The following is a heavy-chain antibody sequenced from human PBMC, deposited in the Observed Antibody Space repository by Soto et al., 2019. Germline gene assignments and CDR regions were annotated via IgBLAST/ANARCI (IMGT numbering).Heavy chain of an antibody. J-gene: IGHJ6*02. Sequence: ASVKVFCKASGYSFTDYHIHWVRQAPGQGLEWLGRINPKSGGTSTAQKFQGWVTMTTDTSISTASMELTRLTSDDTAIYYCARGDSTDCSNGVCSFFYNHDMDVWGQGTTVTVSS. V-gene: IGHV1-2*04. CDR1: GYSFTDYH. CDR2: INPKSGGT. CDR3: ARGDSTDCSNGVCSFFYNHDMDV. D-gene: IGHD2-8*01.